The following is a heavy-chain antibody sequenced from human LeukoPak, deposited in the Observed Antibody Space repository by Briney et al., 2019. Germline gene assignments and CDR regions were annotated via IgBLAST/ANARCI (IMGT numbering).Heavy chain of an antibody. V-gene: IGHV3-48*01. J-gene: IGHJ4*02. CDR1: GFTFSSFS. D-gene: IGHD1-26*01. Sequence: PGGSLRLSCAASGFTFSSFSMNWVRQAPGKGLEWVSYISRSSTTIYYADSVKGRFTISRDNSKNTLYLQMNSLRAEDTAVYYCGLVGATTDYWGQGTLVTVSS. CDR2: ISRSSTTI. CDR3: GLVGATTDY.